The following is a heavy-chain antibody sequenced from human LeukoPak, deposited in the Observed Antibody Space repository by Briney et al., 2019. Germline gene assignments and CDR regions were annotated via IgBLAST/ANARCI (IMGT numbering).Heavy chain of an antibody. J-gene: IGHJ3*02. Sequence: TGRSLRLSCAASGFTFSSYAMSWVRQAPGKGLEWVGRIRSKTDGGTTDYGAPVKGRFTISRDDSKNTLYLQMNSLKTEDTAVYYCTTDRGWITMRVVIMPEAFDIWGQGTMVTVSS. V-gene: IGHV3-15*01. CDR2: IRSKTDGGTT. D-gene: IGHD3-22*01. CDR3: TTDRGWITMRVVIMPEAFDI. CDR1: GFTFSSYA.